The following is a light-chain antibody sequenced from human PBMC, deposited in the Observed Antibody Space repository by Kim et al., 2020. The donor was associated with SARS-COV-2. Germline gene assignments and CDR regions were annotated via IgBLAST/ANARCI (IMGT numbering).Light chain of an antibody. Sequence: SPGRRFTLSCRASQSVNNNLACNQHTPGPPPTLRIYGASTRSTGVPAIFSGSVSGTDITLTVSSLQSEDFAIYYCHQYNDWPPGDTFGQGTKLEI. CDR2: GAS. CDR3: HQYNDWPPGDT. V-gene: IGKV3-15*01. J-gene: IGKJ2*01. CDR1: QSVNNN.